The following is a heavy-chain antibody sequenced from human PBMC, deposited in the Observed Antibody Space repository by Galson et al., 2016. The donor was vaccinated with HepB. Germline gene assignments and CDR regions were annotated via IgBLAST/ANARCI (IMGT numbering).Heavy chain of an antibody. CDR1: GFTFSSYS. D-gene: IGHD2-15*01. J-gene: IGHJ5*02. V-gene: IGHV3-21*01. Sequence: SLRLSCAASGFTFSSYSMNWVRQAPGMGLEWVSSISTSSSYIYVTDSVKGRFTISRDNAKNSLYLQMSSLRAEDTAVYYCARNRHCSGGSCYGAWGQGTLVTVSS. CDR3: ARNRHCSGGSCYGA. CDR2: ISTSSSYI.